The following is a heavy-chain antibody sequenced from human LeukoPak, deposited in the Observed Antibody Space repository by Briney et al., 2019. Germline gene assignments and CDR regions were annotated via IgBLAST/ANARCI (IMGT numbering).Heavy chain of an antibody. V-gene: IGHV3-23*01. J-gene: IGHJ3*02. CDR2: IGVSGDNT. CDR1: GFTFNSYA. Sequence: PGGSLRLSCTASGFTFNSYAMSWVPQAPGKGLEWVSTIGVSGDNTYYADSLKGRFTISRDNSKYTLYLQMNSLRAEDTAVYYCAKPGLATLIRGPFDMWGQGTMVTVSS. D-gene: IGHD3-10*01. CDR3: AKPGLATLIRGPFDM.